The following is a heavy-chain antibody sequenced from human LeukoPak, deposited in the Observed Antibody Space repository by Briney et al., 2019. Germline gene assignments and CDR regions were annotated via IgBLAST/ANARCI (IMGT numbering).Heavy chain of an antibody. CDR2: IYYTGST. CDR1: GGSISSSSYY. J-gene: IGHJ4*02. CDR3: ARVRDGYSRTAFDY. Sequence: PSETLSLTCTVSGGSISSSSYYWGWIRQPPGKGLEWIGIIYYTGSTYYNPSLKSRVTISVDTSKNQFSLKLSSVTTADTAVYYCARVRDGYSRTAFDYWGRGTLVTVSS. D-gene: IGHD5-24*01. V-gene: IGHV4-39*07.